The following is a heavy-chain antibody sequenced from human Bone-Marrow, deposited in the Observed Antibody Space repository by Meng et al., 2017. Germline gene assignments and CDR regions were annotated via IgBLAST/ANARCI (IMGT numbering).Heavy chain of an antibody. J-gene: IGHJ4*02. CDR1: AGSLSSGDYY. CDR3: AREGRSHQVGVSVY. CDR2: IYNSGST. Sequence: VQLQESGPGLVKPSQTLSLTCTVSAGSLSSGDYYWRWIRQPPGKGLEWIGYIYNSGSTYYNPSLKSRVTISVDTSKNQFSLKLRFVTAADTAVYYCAREGRSHQVGVSVYWGQGNLVTVSS. V-gene: IGHV4-30-4*01. D-gene: IGHD2-21*01.